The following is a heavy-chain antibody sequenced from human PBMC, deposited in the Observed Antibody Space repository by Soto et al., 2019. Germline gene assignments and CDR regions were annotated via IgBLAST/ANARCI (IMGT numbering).Heavy chain of an antibody. J-gene: IGHJ6*02. V-gene: IGHV1-3*01. Sequence: ASVKVSCKASGYTFTSYAMHWVRQAPGQRLEWMGWINAGNGNTKYSQKFQGRVTITRDTSASTAYMELSSLRSEDTAVYYCARALLIGCSGGSYYWPLYYYYGMDVWGQGTTVTVSS. CDR1: GYTFTSYA. CDR3: ARALLIGCSGGSYYWPLYYYYGMDV. D-gene: IGHD2-15*01. CDR2: INAGNGNT.